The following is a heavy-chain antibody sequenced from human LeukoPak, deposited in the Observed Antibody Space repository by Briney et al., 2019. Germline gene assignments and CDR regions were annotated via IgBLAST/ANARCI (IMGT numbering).Heavy chain of an antibody. D-gene: IGHD3-9*01. CDR3: ARDSESWTETGPRFDY. CDR1: GFSFSGYW. Sequence: GGSLRLSCTAPGFSFSGYWMSWVRQAPGKGLEWVANIIQDGSAQYYVDSVKGQFTISRDNAKNSLYLQMNSLRVEDTAVYYCARDSESWTETGPRFDYWGQGTLVTVSS. V-gene: IGHV3-7*01. J-gene: IGHJ4*02. CDR2: IIQDGSAQ.